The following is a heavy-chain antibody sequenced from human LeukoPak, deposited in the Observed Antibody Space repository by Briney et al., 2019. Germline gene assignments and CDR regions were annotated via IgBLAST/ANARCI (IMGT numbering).Heavy chain of an antibody. CDR2: IYYSGST. CDR3: ARGGIAAAPPLFDY. J-gene: IGHJ4*02. Sequence: PSETLSLTCTVSGGSISSYYWSWIRQPPGKGLEWIGYIYYSGSTNYNPSLKSRVAISVDTSKNQFSLKLSSVTAADTAVYYCARGGIAAAPPLFDYWGQGTLVTVSS. V-gene: IGHV4-59*01. CDR1: GGSISSYY. D-gene: IGHD6-13*01.